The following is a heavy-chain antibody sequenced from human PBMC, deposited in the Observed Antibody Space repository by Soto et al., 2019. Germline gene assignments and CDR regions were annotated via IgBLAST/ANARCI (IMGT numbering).Heavy chain of an antibody. D-gene: IGHD6-19*01. CDR1: GFTFSSYA. V-gene: IGHV3-30-3*01. CDR3: ARDGSSGWYPYYYGMDV. Sequence: QVHLVESGGGVVQPGRSLRLSCAASGFTFSSYAMHWVRQAPGKGLEWVAVISYDGSNKYYADSVKGRFTISRDNSKNTLYLQMNSLRAEDTAVYYCARDGSSGWYPYYYGMDVWGQGTTVTVSS. CDR2: ISYDGSNK. J-gene: IGHJ6*02.